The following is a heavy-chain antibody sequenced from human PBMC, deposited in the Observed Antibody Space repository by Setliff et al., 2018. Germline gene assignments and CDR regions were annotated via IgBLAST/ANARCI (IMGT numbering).Heavy chain of an antibody. CDR1: GGSISSDY. V-gene: IGHV4-59*08. J-gene: IGHJ1*01. CDR2: IYSSGST. CDR3: ARQDRFYDRSVFVEYFQH. Sequence: SETLSLTCTVSGGSISSDYWSWIRQPPGKGLEWIGYIYSSGSTKYNPSLESRVTMSVDTSKNQISLKLTSVTAADTAVYYCARQDRFYDRSVFVEYFQHWGQGALVTVSS. D-gene: IGHD3-22*01.